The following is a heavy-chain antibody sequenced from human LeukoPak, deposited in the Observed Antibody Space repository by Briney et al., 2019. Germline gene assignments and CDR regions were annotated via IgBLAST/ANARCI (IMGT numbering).Heavy chain of an antibody. CDR3: ARDRLGYSYGSGSFPGFFDY. V-gene: IGHV1-18*04. CDR1: GYTFTSYG. J-gene: IGHJ4*02. D-gene: IGHD3-10*01. Sequence: GASVKVTCKASGYTFTSYGISWVRHAPGQGHEWKGWISAYNGNTNYSQKLQGRVTMTTDTSTSTAYMELRSLRSDDTAVYYCARDRLGYSYGSGSFPGFFDYWGQGNLVTVSS. CDR2: ISAYNGNT.